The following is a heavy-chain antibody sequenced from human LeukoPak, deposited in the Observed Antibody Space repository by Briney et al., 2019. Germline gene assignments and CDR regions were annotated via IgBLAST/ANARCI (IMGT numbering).Heavy chain of an antibody. V-gene: IGHV3-23*01. J-gene: IGHJ6*02. CDR1: GFTFSSYA. CDR3: AKGTEVRGVTLYYYYYGMDV. CDR2: ISGSGGST. D-gene: IGHD3-10*01. Sequence: PGGSLRLSRAASGFTFSSYAMSWFRQAPGKGLEWVSAISGSGGSTYYADSVKGRFTISRDNSKNTLYLQMNSLRAEDTAVYYCAKGTEVRGVTLYYYYYGMDVWGQGTTVTVSS.